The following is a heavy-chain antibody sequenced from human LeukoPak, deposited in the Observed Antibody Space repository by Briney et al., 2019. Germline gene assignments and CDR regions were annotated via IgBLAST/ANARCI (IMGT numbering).Heavy chain of an antibody. CDR2: INHSGST. D-gene: IGHD6-19*01. CDR1: GGSFSGYY. Sequence: SETLSLTCAVYGGSFSGYYWSWIRQPPGKGLEWIGEINHSGSTNYNPSLKSRVTISVDTSKNQFSLKLSSVTAADTAVYYCARARGHSSGWYRWFDPWGQGTLVTVSS. V-gene: IGHV4-34*01. J-gene: IGHJ5*02. CDR3: ARARGHSSGWYRWFDP.